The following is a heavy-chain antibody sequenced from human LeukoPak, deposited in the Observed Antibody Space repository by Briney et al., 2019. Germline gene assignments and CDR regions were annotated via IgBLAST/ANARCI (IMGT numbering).Heavy chain of an antibody. CDR3: AKDLRLIAAGIDY. CDR1: GFTFSSYG. J-gene: IGHJ4*02. D-gene: IGHD6-13*01. Sequence: PGRSLRLSCAASGFTFSSYGMHWVRQAPGKGLEWVAVISYDGSNKYYADSEKGRFTISRDNSKNTLYLQMNSLRAEDRAVYYCAKDLRLIAAGIDYWGQGALVSVSS. V-gene: IGHV3-30*18. CDR2: ISYDGSNK.